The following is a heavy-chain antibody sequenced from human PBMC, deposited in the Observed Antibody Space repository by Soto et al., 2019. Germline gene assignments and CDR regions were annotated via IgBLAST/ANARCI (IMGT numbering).Heavy chain of an antibody. CDR3: AKTMVPYYYYYGMDV. Sequence: VGSLRLSCAASGFTFSSYGMHWVRQAPGKGLEWVAVISYDGSNKYYADSVKGRFTISRDNSKNTLYLQMNSLRAEDTAVYYCAKTMVPYYYYYGMDVWGQGTTVTVSS. CDR1: GFTFSSYG. V-gene: IGHV3-30*18. D-gene: IGHD2-8*01. J-gene: IGHJ6*02. CDR2: ISYDGSNK.